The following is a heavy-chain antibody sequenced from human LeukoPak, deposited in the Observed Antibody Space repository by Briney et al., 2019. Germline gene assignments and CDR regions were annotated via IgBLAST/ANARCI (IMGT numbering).Heavy chain of an antibody. CDR2: ISTTIKYI. V-gene: IGHV3-21*01. CDR1: GFTFSSYA. CDR3: TRENTLMGAFDF. D-gene: IGHD2-2*02. Sequence: PGGSLRLSCAASGFTFSSYAMSWVRHAPGKGLEWVASISTTIKYIFYAESVQGRFTISRDNAKKSLFLYMNNLRVEDTAVYYCTRENTLMGAFDFWGQGTMITVSS. J-gene: IGHJ3*01.